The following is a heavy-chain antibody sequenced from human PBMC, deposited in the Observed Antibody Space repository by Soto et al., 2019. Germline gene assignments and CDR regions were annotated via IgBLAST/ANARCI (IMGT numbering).Heavy chain of an antibody. CDR2: ISYDGSTE. CDR1: GFTFSGYY. Sequence: PGGSLRLSRAASGFTFSGYYMHWVRQAPGKGLEWVAVISYDGSTEYYADSVKGRFTISRDNSANRLFLQMNSLRPEDTAVYYCTKDDGYNDSTYYHYFGMDVWGQGTTVTVSS. J-gene: IGHJ6*02. D-gene: IGHD5-12*01. V-gene: IGHV3-30*18. CDR3: TKDDGYNDSTYYHYFGMDV.